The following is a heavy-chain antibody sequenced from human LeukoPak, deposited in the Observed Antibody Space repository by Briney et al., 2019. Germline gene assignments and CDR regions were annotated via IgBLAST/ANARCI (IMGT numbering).Heavy chain of an antibody. V-gene: IGHV1-18*01. CDR2: ISAYNGNT. J-gene: IGHJ4*02. Sequence: GASVMVSCKASGYTFTSYGIGWVRQARGQGLEWMGWISAYNGNTNYAQKLQGRVTMTTDTSTSTAYMELRSLRSDDTAVYYCARDGGGIAVAGTDYWGQGTLVTVSS. D-gene: IGHD6-19*01. CDR1: GYTFTSYG. CDR3: ARDGGGIAVAGTDY.